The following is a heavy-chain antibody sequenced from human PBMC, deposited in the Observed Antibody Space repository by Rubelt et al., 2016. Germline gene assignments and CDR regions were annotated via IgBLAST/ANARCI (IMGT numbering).Heavy chain of an antibody. D-gene: IGHD6-13*01. Sequence: KSQRGGLEWVSLISGNGRSTYDADSVKGRFTISRDNSRNMLYLQMNNLRTEDTAVYYCATSTHSSNWYYDYWGQGTLVSVSS. V-gene: IGHV3-23*01. CDR2: ISGNGRST. J-gene: IGHJ4*02. CDR3: ATSTHSSNWYYDY.